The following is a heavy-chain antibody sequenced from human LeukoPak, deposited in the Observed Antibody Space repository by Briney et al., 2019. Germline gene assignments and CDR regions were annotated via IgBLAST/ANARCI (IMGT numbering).Heavy chain of an antibody. V-gene: IGHV1-58*01. CDR2: IVVGSGNT. D-gene: IGHD3-3*01. CDR3: AADRGDYDFWSGYYSGSES. J-gene: IGHJ4*02. CDR1: GFTFTSSA. Sequence: ASVKVSCKASGFTFTSSAEQWVRQARGQRLEWIGWIVVGSGNTNYAQKFQERVTITRDMSTSTAYMELSSLRSEDTAVYYCAADRGDYDFWSGYYSGSESWGQGTLVTVSS.